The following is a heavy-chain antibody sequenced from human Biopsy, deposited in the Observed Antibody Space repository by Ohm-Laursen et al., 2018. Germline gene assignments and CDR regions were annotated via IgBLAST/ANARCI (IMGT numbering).Heavy chain of an antibody. CDR1: GFTFSDYY. V-gene: IGHV3-11*01. Sequence: GSLRLSCSASGFTFSDYYMSWVRQAPGKGLEWASYISGTGGSLDYADSVKGRFTISRDNAKNSLYLQINSLRAEDTAVYYCARDLSFGTVSDYWGQGTLVTVSS. D-gene: IGHD1/OR15-1a*01. J-gene: IGHJ4*02. CDR2: ISGTGGSL. CDR3: ARDLSFGTVSDY.